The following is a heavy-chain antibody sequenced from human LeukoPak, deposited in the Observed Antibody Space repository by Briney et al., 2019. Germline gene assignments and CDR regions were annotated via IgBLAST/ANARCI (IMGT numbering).Heavy chain of an antibody. CDR2: IYYSGST. J-gene: IGHJ5*02. V-gene: IGHV4-61*05. Sequence: KSSETLSLTCTVSGGSIRSSSYYWGWIRQPPGKGLEWIGYIYYSGSTNYNPSLKSRVTISVDTSKSQFSLKLSSATAADTAVYYCARGGGSGRGNWFDPWGQGSLVIVSS. CDR3: ARGGGSGRGNWFDP. D-gene: IGHD3-10*01. CDR1: GGSIRSSSYY.